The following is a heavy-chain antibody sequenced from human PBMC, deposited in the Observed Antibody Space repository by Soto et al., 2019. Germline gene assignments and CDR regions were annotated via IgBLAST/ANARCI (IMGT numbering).Heavy chain of an antibody. CDR1: GQSFSGHS. J-gene: IGHJ4*02. D-gene: IGHD1-1*01. CDR2: INESGST. V-gene: IGHV4-34*01. Sequence: QVQLQQWGAGLVKPSETLSLSCAVYGQSFSGHSWAWIRQPPGKGLEWIGEINESGSTYYNPSLKSRVTIAKDQSKNQFSLKLSSVRAADTAAYFCARGSGIVALPGELEDVKYDYWGQGTLVNVSS. CDR3: ARGSGIVALPGELEDVKYDY.